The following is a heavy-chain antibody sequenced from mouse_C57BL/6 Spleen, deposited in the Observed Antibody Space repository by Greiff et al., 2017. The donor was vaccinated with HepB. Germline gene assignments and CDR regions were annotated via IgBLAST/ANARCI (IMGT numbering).Heavy chain of an antibody. CDR1: GYTFTSYW. CDR2: IHPNSGST. D-gene: IGHD1-1*01. Sequence: QFQLQQPGAELVKPGASVKLSCKASGYTFTSYWMHWVKQRPGQGLEWIGMIHPNSGSTNYNEKFKSKATLTVDKSSSTAYMQLSSLTSEDSAVYYCARSDPITTVVARYYAMDYWGQGTSVTVSS. J-gene: IGHJ4*01. V-gene: IGHV1-64*01. CDR3: ARSDPITTVVARYYAMDY.